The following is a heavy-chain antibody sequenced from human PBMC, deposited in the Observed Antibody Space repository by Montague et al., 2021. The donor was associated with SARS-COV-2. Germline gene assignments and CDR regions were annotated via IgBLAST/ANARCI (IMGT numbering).Heavy chain of an antibody. D-gene: IGHD2-21*02. J-gene: IGHJ4*02. CDR1: GGSISSYY. CDR2: IYNSGST. V-gene: IGHV4-4*07. Sequence: SETLSLTCTVSGGSISSYYWSWIRQPPGKGLEWIGCIYNSGSTNYNPSLKSRVTMSVDTSKNQFSLKLSSVTAADTAVYYCARESDAVDYWGQGTLVTVSS. CDR3: ARESDAVDY.